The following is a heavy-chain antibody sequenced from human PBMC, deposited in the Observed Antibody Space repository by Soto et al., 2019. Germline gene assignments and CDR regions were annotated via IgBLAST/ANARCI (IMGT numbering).Heavy chain of an antibody. CDR1: GYTFTSYY. V-gene: IGHV1-46*01. D-gene: IGHD1-26*01. CDR2: INPSGGST. CDR3: ARVEHLNSGSYYPPPFDY. J-gene: IGHJ4*02. Sequence: ASVKVSCKASGYTFTSYYMHWVQQAPGQGLEWMGIINPSGGSTSYAQKFQGRVTMTRDTSTSTVYMELSSLRSEETAVYYCARVEHLNSGSYYPPPFDYWGQGTLVTVSS.